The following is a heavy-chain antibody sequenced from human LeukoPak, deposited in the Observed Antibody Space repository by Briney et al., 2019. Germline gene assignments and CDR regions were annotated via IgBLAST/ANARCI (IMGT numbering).Heavy chain of an antibody. CDR1: GYSISSGFY. CDR3: ARAVGTSWYFFDY. V-gene: IGHV4-38-2*02. CDR2: IYHSGNT. Sequence: SETLSLTCTVSGYSISSGFYWGWIRQSPEKGLEWIGSIYHSGNTYYSPSLKSRVSISVDTSQNQLSLSLTSVTAADTAVYYCARAVGTSWYFFDYWGQGTLVTVSS. J-gene: IGHJ4*02.